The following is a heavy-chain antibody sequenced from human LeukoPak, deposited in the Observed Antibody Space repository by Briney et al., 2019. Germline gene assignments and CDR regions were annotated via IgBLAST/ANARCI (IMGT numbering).Heavy chain of an antibody. Sequence: GESLKISCKGSGYSLTSYWIGWVRQMPGKGLEWMGIIYPGDSDTRYSPSFQGQVTISADKSISTAYLQWSSLKASDTAMYYCARQGYYGSRGAFFDYWGQGTLVTVFS. D-gene: IGHD3-22*01. J-gene: IGHJ4*02. CDR2: IYPGDSDT. CDR1: GYSLTSYW. V-gene: IGHV5-51*01. CDR3: ARQGYYGSRGAFFDY.